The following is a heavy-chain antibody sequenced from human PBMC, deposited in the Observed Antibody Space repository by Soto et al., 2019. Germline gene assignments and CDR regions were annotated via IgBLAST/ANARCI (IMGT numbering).Heavy chain of an antibody. CDR1: GGSISSGGYY. V-gene: IGHV4-31*03. Sequence: PSETLSLTCTVSGGSISSGGYYWSWIRQHPGKGLEWIGYIYYSGSTYYNPSLKSRVTISVDTSKNQFSLKLSSVTAADTAVYYCASTYYYDSAHYSAEYFQHWGQGTLVTVS. J-gene: IGHJ1*01. D-gene: IGHD3-22*01. CDR2: IYYSGST. CDR3: ASTYYYDSAHYSAEYFQH.